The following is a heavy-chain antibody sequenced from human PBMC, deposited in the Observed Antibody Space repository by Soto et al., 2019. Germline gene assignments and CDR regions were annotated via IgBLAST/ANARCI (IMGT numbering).Heavy chain of an antibody. CDR3: TTATTMDTHY. CDR2: IKSKTDGGTT. J-gene: IGHJ4*02. V-gene: IGHV3-15*07. D-gene: IGHD1-1*01. Sequence: GGSLRLRCTASGVTFNNAGMNWISKAPGKGLEWVGRIKSKTDGGTTDYAAPVKGRFTVSRDDSKNTLYLQMKGLKIEDTAVYYCTTATTMDTHYRGQGTLVTVSS. CDR1: GVTFNNAG.